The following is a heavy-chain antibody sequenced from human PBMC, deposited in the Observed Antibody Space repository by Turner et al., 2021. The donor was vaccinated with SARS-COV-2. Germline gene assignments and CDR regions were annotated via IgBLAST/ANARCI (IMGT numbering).Heavy chain of an antibody. Sequence: QVQLVESGGRVVQPGRSLRLSCAASGFTFSSYVMHWVRQAPGKGLEWVAVISYDGSNKYYADSVKGRFTISRDNSKNTLYLQMNSLRAEDTAVYYCARDSGDFDYWGQGTLVTVSS. CDR1: GFTFSSYV. CDR3: ARDSGDFDY. D-gene: IGHD3-10*01. J-gene: IGHJ4*02. CDR2: ISYDGSNK. V-gene: IGHV3-30-3*01.